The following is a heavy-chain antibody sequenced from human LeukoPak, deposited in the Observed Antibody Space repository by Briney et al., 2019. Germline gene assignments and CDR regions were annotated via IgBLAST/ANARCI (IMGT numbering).Heavy chain of an antibody. V-gene: IGHV3-23*01. Sequence: GGSLRPSCAASGFTFSSYAMSWVRQAPGKGLEWVSAISGSGGSTYYADSVKGRFTISRDNSKNTLYLQMNSLRAEDTAVYYCAKSPSDCTNGVCGPWGQGTLVTVSS. CDR1: GFTFSSYA. J-gene: IGHJ4*02. CDR2: ISGSGGST. CDR3: AKSPSDCTNGVCGP. D-gene: IGHD2-8*01.